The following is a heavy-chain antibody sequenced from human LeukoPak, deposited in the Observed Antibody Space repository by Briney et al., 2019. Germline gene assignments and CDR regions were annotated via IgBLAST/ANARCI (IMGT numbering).Heavy chain of an antibody. Sequence: SETLSLTCTVSGGSISSYYWSWIRQPPGKGLEWIGYIYYSGSTNYNPSLKSRIFISVDTSKNQFSLKLSSVTAADTAVYYCARTTEGGYTYNYFYYYYMDVWGKGTTVTISS. CDR1: GGSISSYY. D-gene: IGHD5-18*01. CDR2: IYYSGST. CDR3: ARTTEGGYTYNYFYYYYMDV. J-gene: IGHJ6*03. V-gene: IGHV4-59*01.